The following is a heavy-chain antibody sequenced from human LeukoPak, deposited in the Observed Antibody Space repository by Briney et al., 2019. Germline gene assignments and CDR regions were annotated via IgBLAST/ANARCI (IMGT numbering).Heavy chain of an antibody. D-gene: IGHD1/OR15-1a*01. CDR3: ASSKENNDYYFDY. V-gene: IGHV1-69*13. CDR1: GDTFRNYA. J-gene: IGHJ4*02. CDR2: LIPLFGRA. Sequence: SVKVSCKASGDTFRNYALSWVRQAPGQGLEWMGGLIPLFGRAEYAQKFQGRVTIIADEATNTAYLELSSLTSDDTAIYYCASSKENNDYYFDYWGQGTLVTVST.